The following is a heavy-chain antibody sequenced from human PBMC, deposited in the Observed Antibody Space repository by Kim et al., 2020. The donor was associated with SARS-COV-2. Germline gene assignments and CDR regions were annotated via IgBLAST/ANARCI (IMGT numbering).Heavy chain of an antibody. CDR2: ISWDSASV. CDR1: GFTLGEYA. CDR3: AKDLYSGSILGNLEY. D-gene: IGHD1-26*01. J-gene: IGHJ4*02. Sequence: GGSLRLSCAASGFTLGEYAMHWVRLVPGRGLEWVSSISWDSASVAYADSVKGRFTISRDNAKSSLYLRMNSLRAEDTALYYCAKDLYSGSILGNLEYWGQGTLVTVSS. V-gene: IGHV3-9*01.